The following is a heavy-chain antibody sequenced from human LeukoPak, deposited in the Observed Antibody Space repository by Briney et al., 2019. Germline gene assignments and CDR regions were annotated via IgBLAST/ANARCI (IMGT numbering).Heavy chain of an antibody. CDR1: GFTFSSYC. V-gene: IGHV3-21*01. D-gene: IGHD3-10*01. CDR3: ARGFSRGFDP. Sequence: KSGGSLRLSCAASGFTFSSYCMNWVRQAPGKGLEWVSSISSSSSYIYYADSVKGRFTISRDNAKNSLYLQMNSLRAEDTAVYYCARGFSRGFDPWGQGTLVTVSS. CDR2: ISSSSSYI. J-gene: IGHJ5*02.